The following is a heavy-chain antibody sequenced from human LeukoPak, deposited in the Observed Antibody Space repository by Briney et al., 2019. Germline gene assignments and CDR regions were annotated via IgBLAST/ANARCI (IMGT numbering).Heavy chain of an antibody. CDR2: INDRGDST. D-gene: IGHD2-15*01. CDR1: GFTFSSYA. J-gene: IGHJ4*02. Sequence: PGGSLRLSCAASGFTFSSYAMSWVRQAPGKGLEWVSAINDRGDSTVYADSVKGRFTFSRDNSKNTLSLQVNSLRPEDTAVYFCAKGLLRYRSHGTCYPFDYWGQGALVTVSS. V-gene: IGHV3-23*01. CDR3: AKGLLRYRSHGTCYPFDY.